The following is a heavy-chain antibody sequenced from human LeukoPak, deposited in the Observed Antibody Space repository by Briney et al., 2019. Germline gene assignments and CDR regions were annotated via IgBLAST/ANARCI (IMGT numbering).Heavy chain of an antibody. D-gene: IGHD2-15*01. Sequence: PGGSLRLSCTPSGFTFSSYWMSWVRQAPGKGLEWVANIKQDGSEKYYVDSVKGRFTISRDNAKNSLYLQMNSLRAEDTAIYYCAKSGRYCSGGSCYQEASLDYWGQGTLVTVSS. CDR1: GFTFSSYW. J-gene: IGHJ4*02. CDR2: IKQDGSEK. CDR3: AKSGRYCSGGSCYQEASLDY. V-gene: IGHV3-7*03.